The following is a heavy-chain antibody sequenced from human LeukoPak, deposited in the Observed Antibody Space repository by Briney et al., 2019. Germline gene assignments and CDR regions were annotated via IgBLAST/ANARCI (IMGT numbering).Heavy chain of an antibody. J-gene: IGHJ3*02. CDR3: ARDPWGGYSYGDDAFDI. Sequence: SESLSLTCTVSGGSISSYYWNWIRQPAGKGLEWIGRIYTSGSTNYNPSLKSRVTISVDTSKNQFSLKLSSVTAADTAVYYCARDPWGGYSYGDDAFDIWGQGTMVTVSS. CDR2: IYTSGST. D-gene: IGHD5-18*01. CDR1: GGSISSYY. V-gene: IGHV4-4*07.